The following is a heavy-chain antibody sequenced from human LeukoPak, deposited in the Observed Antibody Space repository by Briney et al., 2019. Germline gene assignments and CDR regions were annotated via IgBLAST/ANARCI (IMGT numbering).Heavy chain of an antibody. V-gene: IGHV4-34*01. CDR2: INHSGST. J-gene: IGHJ6*02. CDR1: GGSFSGYY. D-gene: IGHD4-11*01. Sequence: SETLSLTCAVYGGSFSGYYWSWIRQPPGKGLEWIGEINHSGSTNYNPSLKSRVTISVDTSKNQFSLNLSSVTAADTAVYYCASLAVTSKYYYYGMDVWGQGTTVTVSS. CDR3: ASLAVTSKYYYYGMDV.